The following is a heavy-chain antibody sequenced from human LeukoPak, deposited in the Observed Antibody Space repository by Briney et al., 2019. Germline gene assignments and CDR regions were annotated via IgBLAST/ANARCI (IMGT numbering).Heavy chain of an antibody. V-gene: IGHV3-15*05. D-gene: IGHD3-10*01. J-gene: IGHJ4*02. CDR2: IKSKTDEGKT. Sequence: PGGSLRLSCAASGFIFSNAWMNWVRQTPGKGLEWVGRIKSKTDEGKTDYAAPVKGRFTISRDDSKNTLYLQMNSLKTEDTAVYYCTTTHWDYGSGNDYWGQGTLVSVSS. CDR3: TTTHWDYGSGNDY. CDR1: GFIFSNAW.